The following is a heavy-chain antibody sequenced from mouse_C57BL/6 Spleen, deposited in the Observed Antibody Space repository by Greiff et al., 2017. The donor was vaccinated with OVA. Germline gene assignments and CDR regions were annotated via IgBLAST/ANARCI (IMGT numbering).Heavy chain of an antibody. V-gene: IGHV5-4*01. CDR3: ARYDYDRFAY. CDR2: ISDGGSYT. CDR1: GFTFSSYA. J-gene: IGHJ3*01. D-gene: IGHD2-4*01. Sequence: EVQLQQSGGGLVKPGGSLKLSCAASGFTFSSYAMSWVRQTPEKRLEWVATISDGGSYTYYPDNVKGRFTISRDNAKNNLYLQMSHLKSEDTAMYYCARYDYDRFAYWGQGTLVTVSA.